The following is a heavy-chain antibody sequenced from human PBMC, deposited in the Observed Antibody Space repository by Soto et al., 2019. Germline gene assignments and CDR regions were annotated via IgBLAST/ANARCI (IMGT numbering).Heavy chain of an antibody. J-gene: IGHJ4*02. V-gene: IGHV3-23*01. CDR2: LNDDGGGT. Sequence: PGRSLRLSCAASGFSFSTYAMAWVRQAPGKGLQWVSLLNDDGGGTDYADSVRGRFTVSRENSKNTLYLEMNSLRAEDTAVYYCARASRGTYRFDYWGQGTLVTGSS. CDR1: GFSFSTYA. CDR3: ARASRGTYRFDY. D-gene: IGHD1-26*01.